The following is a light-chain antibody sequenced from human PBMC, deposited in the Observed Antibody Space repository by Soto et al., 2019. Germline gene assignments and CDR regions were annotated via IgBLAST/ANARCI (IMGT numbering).Light chain of an antibody. Sequence: DIQMTQSPSTLSASVGDRVTITCRASQSISSWLAWYQQKPGKAPKLLIYKASSLESGVPSRFRGSGSGTEFTLTISSLQPDDFETYYCQQYNSYATTFGQGTKVEIK. CDR3: QQYNSYATT. CDR1: QSISSW. J-gene: IGKJ1*01. V-gene: IGKV1-5*03. CDR2: KAS.